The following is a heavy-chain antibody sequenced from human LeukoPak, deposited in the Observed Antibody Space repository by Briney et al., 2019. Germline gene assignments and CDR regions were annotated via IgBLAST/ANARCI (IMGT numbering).Heavy chain of an antibody. CDR2: IYYSGST. CDR3: ARADEREPASVPWFDP. J-gene: IGHJ5*02. Sequence: SETLSLTCTVPGGSISSGDYYWSWIRQPPGKGVEWVGYIYYSGSTYYNPSLKSRVTISVDTSKNQFSLKLSSVTAADTAVYYCARADEREPASVPWFDPWGQGTLVTVSS. D-gene: IGHD1-14*01. V-gene: IGHV4-30-4*08. CDR1: GGSISSGDYY.